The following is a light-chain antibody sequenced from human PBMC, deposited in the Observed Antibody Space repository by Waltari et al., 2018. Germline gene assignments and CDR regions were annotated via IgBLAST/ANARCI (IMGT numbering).Light chain of an antibody. Sequence: EIVMTQSPATLSVSPGERATLSCRAIQSLSSNLGWYQQTPGQAPRLLIYDASTRATGIPARFSGSGSGTEFTLNISSMQSEDFAVYYCQQYTNWPLTFGGGTKVEI. CDR2: DAS. CDR3: QQYTNWPLT. J-gene: IGKJ4*01. CDR1: QSLSSN. V-gene: IGKV3-15*01.